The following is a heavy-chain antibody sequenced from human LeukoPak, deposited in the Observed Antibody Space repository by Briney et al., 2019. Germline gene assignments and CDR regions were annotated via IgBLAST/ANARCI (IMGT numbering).Heavy chain of an antibody. Sequence: GGSLRLSCPASGFTFSDFALSWVRQAPGKGLEWVSAISGSGGSTYYADSVKGRFTISRDNAKNSLYLQMNSLRAEDTALYYCAKGVYYDSSGYVDYWGQGTLVTVSS. CDR3: AKGVYYDSSGYVDY. CDR2: ISGSGGST. D-gene: IGHD3-22*01. V-gene: IGHV3-23*01. CDR1: GFTFSDFA. J-gene: IGHJ4*02.